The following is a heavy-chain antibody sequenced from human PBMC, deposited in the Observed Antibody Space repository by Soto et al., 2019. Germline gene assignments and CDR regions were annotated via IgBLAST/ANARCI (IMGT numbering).Heavy chain of an antibody. CDR2: ISYDGTNK. J-gene: IGHJ6*02. Sequence: SLRLSCAASGFVFSGYAMHWVRQAPGKGLEWVALISYDGTNKYYAESVRGRFTISRDSSKNTMYLQMNSLRPEDTAVSFCARGSGGYSYYGVDAWGQGTTVTVSS. CDR3: ARGSGGYSYYGVDA. D-gene: IGHD3-16*01. V-gene: IGHV3-30*04. CDR1: GFVFSGYA.